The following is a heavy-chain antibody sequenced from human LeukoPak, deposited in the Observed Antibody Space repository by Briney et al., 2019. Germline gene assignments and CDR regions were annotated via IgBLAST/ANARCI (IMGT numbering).Heavy chain of an antibody. J-gene: IGHJ4*02. CDR2: ISSSSSTI. CDR3: ARDDSSGYYYRILGY. V-gene: IGHV3-48*01. Sequence: GGSLRLSCAASGFTFNSYSMNWVRQAPGKGLEWVSYISSSSSTIYYADSVKGRFTISRDNAKNSLYLQMNSLRAEDTAVYYCARDDSSGYYYRILGYRGQGTLVTVSS. CDR1: GFTFNSYS. D-gene: IGHD3-22*01.